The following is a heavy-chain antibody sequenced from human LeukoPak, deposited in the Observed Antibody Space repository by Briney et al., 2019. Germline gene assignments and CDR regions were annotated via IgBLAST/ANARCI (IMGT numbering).Heavy chain of an antibody. J-gene: IGHJ4*02. Sequence: SVKVSCKASGGTFSSYAISWVRQAPGQGPEWMGGIIPIFGTANYAQKFQGRVTITADESTSTAYMELSSLRSEDTAVYYCARSFYGDYVGGNFDYWGQGTLVTVSS. CDR1: GGTFSSYA. CDR3: ARSFYGDYVGGNFDY. V-gene: IGHV1-69*13. D-gene: IGHD4-17*01. CDR2: IIPIFGTA.